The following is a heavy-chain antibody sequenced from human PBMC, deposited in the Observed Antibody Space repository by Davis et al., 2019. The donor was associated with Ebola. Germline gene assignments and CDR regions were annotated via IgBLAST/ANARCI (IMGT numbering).Heavy chain of an antibody. CDR1: GGSISSYY. V-gene: IGHV4-59*01. Sequence: PSETLSLTCTVSGGSISSYYWSWIRQPPGKGLEWIGYIYYSGSTNYNPSLKSRVTISVDTSKNQFSLKLSSVTAADTAVYYCATRWPQRELLAFDPWGQGTLVTVSS. D-gene: IGHD4-23*01. J-gene: IGHJ5*02. CDR3: ATRWPQRELLAFDP. CDR2: IYYSGST.